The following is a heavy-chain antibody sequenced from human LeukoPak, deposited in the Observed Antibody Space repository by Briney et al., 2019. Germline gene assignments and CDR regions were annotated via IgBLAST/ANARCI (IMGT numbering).Heavy chain of an antibody. D-gene: IGHD1-14*01. CDR2: MNPNSGNT. CDR3: ARATPYIRRTYYGMDV. J-gene: IGHJ6*02. CDR1: GYSFTSLD. V-gene: IGHV1-8*01. Sequence: ASVKVSCKASGYSFTSLDINWVRQATGQGLEWMGWMNPNSGNTGYAQKFQGRVTMTRNTSISTAYMELSSLRSEDTAVYYCARATPYIRRTYYGMDVWGQGTTVTVSS.